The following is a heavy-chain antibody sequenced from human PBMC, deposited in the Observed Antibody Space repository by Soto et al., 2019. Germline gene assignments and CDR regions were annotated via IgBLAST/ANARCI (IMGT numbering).Heavy chain of an antibody. J-gene: IGHJ4*02. CDR3: ERVEQISDWLLTHVH. D-gene: IGHD3-3*01. CDR2: ISAYNGNT. Sequence: ASVKVSCKASGYTFTSYGISWVRQAPGQGLEWMGWISAYNGNTNYAQKLQGRFTMTTDTSTSTAYMELRSLRSDDMAVYCFERVEQISDWLLTHVHWGEGTLVTVS. V-gene: IGHV1-18*03. CDR1: GYTFTSYG.